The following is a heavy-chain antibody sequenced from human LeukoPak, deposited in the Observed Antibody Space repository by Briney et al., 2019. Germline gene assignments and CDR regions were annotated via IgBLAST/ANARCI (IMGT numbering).Heavy chain of an antibody. CDR1: GGSISSGDYY. Sequence: PSQTLSLTCTVSGGSISSGDYYWSWIRQPPGKGLEWIGYIHDSGRTYYNPSRKSRFPISVDTSKNQFSLNASTVTAADTGVYFCARVRSDGSGKIWGQGTLVTVSS. J-gene: IGHJ3*02. V-gene: IGHV4-30-4*08. D-gene: IGHD3-10*01. CDR3: ARVRSDGSGKI. CDR2: IHDSGRT.